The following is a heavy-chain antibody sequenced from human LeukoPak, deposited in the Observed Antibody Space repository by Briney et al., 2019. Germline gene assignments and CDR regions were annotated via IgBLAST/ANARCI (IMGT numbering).Heavy chain of an antibody. J-gene: IGHJ4*02. CDR2: IIPIFGTA. CDR3: ARVRYSSSSDLDY. CDR1: GGTFSSYA. Sequence: ASVKVSCKASGGTFSSYAISWVRQAPGQGLEWMGGIIPIFGTANYAQKFQGRVTITTDESTSTAYMELSSLRSEDTAVYYCARVRYSSSSDLDYWGQGTLVTVSS. D-gene: IGHD6-6*01. V-gene: IGHV1-69*05.